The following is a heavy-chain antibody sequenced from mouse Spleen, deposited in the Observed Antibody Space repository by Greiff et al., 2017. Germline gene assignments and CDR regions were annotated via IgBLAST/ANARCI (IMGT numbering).Heavy chain of an antibody. CDR1: GYTFTSYW. J-gene: IGHJ2*01. Sequence: VQLQQPGAELVRPGSSVKLSCKASGYTFTSYWMHWVKQRPIQGLEWIGNIDPSDSETHYNQKFKDKATLTVDKSSSTAYMQLSSLTSEDSAVYYCARWAYDGIDYWGQGTTLTVSS. D-gene: IGHD2-3*01. CDR3: ARWAYDGIDY. V-gene: IGHV1-52*01. CDR2: IDPSDSET.